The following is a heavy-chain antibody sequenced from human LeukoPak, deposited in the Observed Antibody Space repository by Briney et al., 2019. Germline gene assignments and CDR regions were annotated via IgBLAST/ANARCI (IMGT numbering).Heavy chain of an antibody. J-gene: IGHJ4*02. CDR3: ARARTPDY. CDR2: MRSRGCTI. Sequence: HCGGSLRLSCAASGFTFSIYEVCWARHARGGGMEWRSYMRSRGCTISCADCVEGRFTISRDNANHSVFLHMNSLRAGYTVVFYCARARTPDYWGQGTLVTVSS. CDR1: GFTFSIYE. D-gene: IGHD2-15*01. V-gene: IGHV3-48*03.